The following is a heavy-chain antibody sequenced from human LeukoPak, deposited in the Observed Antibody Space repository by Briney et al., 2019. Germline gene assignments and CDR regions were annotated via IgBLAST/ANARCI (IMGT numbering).Heavy chain of an antibody. D-gene: IGHD5-12*01. CDR3: ARVLYSGYGPDYYYMDV. J-gene: IGHJ6*03. Sequence: GGSLRLSCAASGFIFSSYSMNWVRQAPGKGLEWVSSISSSSSYIYYADSVKGRFTISRDNAKNSLYLQMNSLRAEDTAVYYCARVLYSGYGPDYYYMDVWGKGTTVTVSS. CDR1: GFIFSSYS. V-gene: IGHV3-21*01. CDR2: ISSSSSYI.